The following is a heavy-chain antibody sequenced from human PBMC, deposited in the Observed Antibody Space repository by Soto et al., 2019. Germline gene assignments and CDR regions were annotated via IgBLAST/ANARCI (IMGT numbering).Heavy chain of an antibody. Sequence: EVQLLESGGDLVQPGGSLRLSCVASGVTFSTYAMSWVRQAPGKGLEWVSAISGSGGTTYYADFVKGRFTISRDNSKNTLYPQMNSLRAEDTAVYYCAKQRAGFGSGSDTYYFEHWGQGTLVTVSS. V-gene: IGHV3-23*01. CDR1: GVTFSTYA. CDR3: AKQRAGFGSGSDTYYFEH. J-gene: IGHJ4*02. CDR2: ISGSGGTT. D-gene: IGHD3-10*01.